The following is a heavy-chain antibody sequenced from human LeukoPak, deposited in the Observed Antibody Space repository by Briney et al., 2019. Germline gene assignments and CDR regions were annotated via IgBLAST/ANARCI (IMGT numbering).Heavy chain of an antibody. CDR1: GYTFTGYY. V-gene: IGHV1-2*02. J-gene: IGHJ3*02. CDR3: ARADFDI. Sequence: DSVKLSCNASGYTFTGYYMHWVRQPPGQGLEWMGWINPNSGSTNYAQQLQGRVTMTRDTSINTSYMERTRLTSDDTAVYYCARADFDIWGQGTMVTVSS. CDR2: INPNSGST.